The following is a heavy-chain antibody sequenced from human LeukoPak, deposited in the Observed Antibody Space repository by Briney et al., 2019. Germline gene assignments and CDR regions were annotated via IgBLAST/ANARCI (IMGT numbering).Heavy chain of an antibody. V-gene: IGHV3-53*01. CDR1: GFTVNSNY. Sequence: GGSLRLSCAASGFTVNSNYMSWVRQAPGKGLEWVSVISTGGSTYYADSVKGRFTISRDNSKNTLYVQMNSLRVEDTAVYYCARDRTLYGGNSGLDYWGQGALVTVSS. J-gene: IGHJ4*02. CDR2: ISTGGST. D-gene: IGHD4-23*01. CDR3: ARDRTLYGGNSGLDY.